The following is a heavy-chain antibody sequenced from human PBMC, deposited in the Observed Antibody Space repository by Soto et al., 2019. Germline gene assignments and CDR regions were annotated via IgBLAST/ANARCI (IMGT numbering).Heavy chain of an antibody. D-gene: IGHD3-16*01. V-gene: IGHV1-46*01. CDR2: INPTGTSS. J-gene: IGHJ4*02. CDR3: ARQVMLGTCDY. Sequence: ASVKASCKASGYRFTAYYVHWVRQAPGQGLEWMGVINPTGTSSTYAQRFQGRITLTRDTSTTTVYMELTGLRFEDTAVYYGARQVMLGTCDYWGQGTLVTVSS. CDR1: GYRFTAYY.